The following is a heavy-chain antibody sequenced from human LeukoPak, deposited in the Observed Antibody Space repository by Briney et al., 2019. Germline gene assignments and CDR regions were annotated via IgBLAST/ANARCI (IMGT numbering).Heavy chain of an antibody. Sequence: GGSLRLSCAASGFTFSHFAMHWVRQAPGKGLGWVSAISGSGGSTYYADSVKGRFTISRDNSKNTLYLQMNSLRAEDTAVYYCAKSLEPKMTTVTTFDYWGQGTLVTVSS. J-gene: IGHJ4*02. V-gene: IGHV3-23*01. CDR1: GFTFSHFA. CDR2: ISGSGGST. CDR3: AKSLEPKMTTVTTFDY. D-gene: IGHD4-17*01.